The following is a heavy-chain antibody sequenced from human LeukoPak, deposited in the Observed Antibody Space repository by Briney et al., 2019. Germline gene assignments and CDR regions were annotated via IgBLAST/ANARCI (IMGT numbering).Heavy chain of an antibody. D-gene: IGHD3-10*01. CDR3: ASVGRSWDAFDI. J-gene: IGHJ3*02. CDR1: GGSFSGYY. V-gene: IGHV4-34*01. Sequence: SETLSLTCAVYGGSFSGYYWSLIRQPPGKGLEWIGEINHSGSTNYNPSLKSRVTISVDTSKNQFSLKLSSVTAADTAVYYCASVGRSWDAFDIWGQGTMVTVSS. CDR2: INHSGST.